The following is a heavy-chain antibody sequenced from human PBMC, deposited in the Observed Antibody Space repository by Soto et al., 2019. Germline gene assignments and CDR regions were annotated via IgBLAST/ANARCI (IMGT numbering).Heavy chain of an antibody. CDR3: ARDRLGYSNPKHPGYSSSSTGGWFDP. J-gene: IGHJ5*02. CDR2: ISSSSSYI. CDR1: GFTFSSYS. D-gene: IGHD6-13*01. Sequence: GGSLRLSCAASGFTFSSYSMNWVRQAPGKGLEWVSSISSSSSYIYYADSVKGRFTISRDNAKNSLYLQMNSLRAEDTAVYYCARDRLGYSNPKHPGYSSSSTGGWFDPWGQGTLVTVSS. V-gene: IGHV3-21*01.